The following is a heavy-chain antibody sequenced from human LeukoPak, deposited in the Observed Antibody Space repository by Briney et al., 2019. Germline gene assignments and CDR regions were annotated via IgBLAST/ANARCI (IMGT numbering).Heavy chain of an antibody. J-gene: IGHJ4*02. D-gene: IGHD3-10*01. CDR1: GGTFSSYA. Sequence: ASVKVSCKASGGTFSSYAISWVRQAPGQGLEWMGGIIPIFGTANYAQKFQGRVTMTEDTSTDTAYMELSSLRSDDTAVYFCATLPRGHLFDSWGQGTLVTVSS. CDR3: ATLPRGHLFDS. CDR2: IIPIFGTA. V-gene: IGHV1-69*06.